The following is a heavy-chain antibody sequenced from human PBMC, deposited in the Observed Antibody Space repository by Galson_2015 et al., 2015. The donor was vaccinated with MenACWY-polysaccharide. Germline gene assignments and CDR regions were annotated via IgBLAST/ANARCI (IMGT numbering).Heavy chain of an antibody. CDR3: VKNGYTGSSYGYFDS. D-gene: IGHD1-26*01. CDR1: GFTFRSHA. J-gene: IGHJ4*02. CDR2: ISSSGDDK. V-gene: IGHV3-30*18. Sequence: SLRLSCAASGFTFRSHAMHWVRQAPGQGLEWMATISSSGDDKYYADSVKGRFTISRDNSNNTLYLEMSSLRAGDTAVYYCVKNGYTGSSYGYFDSWGQGTLGTVSS.